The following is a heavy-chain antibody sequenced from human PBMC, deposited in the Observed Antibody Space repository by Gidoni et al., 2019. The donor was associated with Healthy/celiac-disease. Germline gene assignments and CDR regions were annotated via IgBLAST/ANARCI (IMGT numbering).Heavy chain of an antibody. D-gene: IGHD3-22*01. CDR2: IYYSGST. J-gene: IGHJ3*02. CDR1: GGSISSSSYY. CDR3: ARDSSDYAFDI. Sequence: QLQLQESGPGLVKPSETLSLTCTVSGGSISSSSYYWGWIRQPPGKGLEWIGSIYYSGSTYYNPSLKSRVTISVDTSKNQFSLKLSSVTAADTAVYYCARDSSDYAFDIWGQGTMVTVSS. V-gene: IGHV4-39*02.